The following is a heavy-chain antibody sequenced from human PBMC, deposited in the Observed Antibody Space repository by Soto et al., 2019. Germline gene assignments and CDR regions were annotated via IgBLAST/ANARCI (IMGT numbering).Heavy chain of an antibody. J-gene: IGHJ4*02. D-gene: IGHD3-9*01. CDR1: GFTFTTYG. CDR3: ARENWFQDY. CDR2: INVNGSET. Sequence: EVQLVESGGGLDQPGGSLKLSCEASGFTFTTYGIRWVRQAPGKGLEWVANINVNGSETSYVGSVRGRFTIARDNAKTSPYLQMNSLGAEDTAVYYCARENWFQDYWGQGALVTVSS. V-gene: IGHV3-7*03.